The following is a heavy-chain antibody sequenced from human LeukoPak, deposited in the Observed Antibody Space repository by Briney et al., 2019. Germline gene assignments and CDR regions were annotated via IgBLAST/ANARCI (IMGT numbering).Heavy chain of an antibody. CDR2: IYTSGST. CDR1: GGSISSYY. J-gene: IGHJ6*03. Sequence: SETLSLTCTVAGGSISSYYWSWIRQPPGKGLEWIGYIYTSGSTNYNPSLKSRVTISVDTSKNQFSLKLSFVTAADTAVYYCAAGSVAAPNYYYYMDVWGKGTTVTVSS. V-gene: IGHV4-4*09. CDR3: AAGSVAAPNYYYYMDV.